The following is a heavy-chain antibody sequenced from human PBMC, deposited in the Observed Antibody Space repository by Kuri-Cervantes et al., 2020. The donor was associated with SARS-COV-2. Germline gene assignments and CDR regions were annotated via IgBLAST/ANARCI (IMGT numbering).Heavy chain of an antibody. D-gene: IGHD2/OR15-2a*01. V-gene: IGHV3-9*01. J-gene: IGHJ6*02. Sequence: SLKISCAASGFTFDDYATHWVRQAPGKGLEWVSGISWNSGSIGYADSVKGRFTISRDNAKNSLYLQMNSLRAEDTAVYYCARGRVSAFNGMDVWGQGTTVTVSS. CDR3: ARGRVSAFNGMDV. CDR1: GFTFDDYA. CDR2: ISWNSGSI.